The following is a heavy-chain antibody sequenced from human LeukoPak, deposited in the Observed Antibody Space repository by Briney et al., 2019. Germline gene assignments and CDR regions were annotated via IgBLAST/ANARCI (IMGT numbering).Heavy chain of an antibody. CDR1: GYSFTSYW. J-gene: IGHJ4*02. D-gene: IGHD2-2*03. V-gene: IGHV5-51*01. CDR2: IYPGDSDT. CDR3: ARIGYCSSTSCSPGRFDY. Sequence: GESLKISCXGSGYSFTSYWIGWVRQMPGKGLEWMGIIYPGDSDTRYSPSFQGQVTISADKSISTAYLQWSSLKASDTAMYYCARIGYCSSTSCSPGRFDYWGQGTLVTVSS.